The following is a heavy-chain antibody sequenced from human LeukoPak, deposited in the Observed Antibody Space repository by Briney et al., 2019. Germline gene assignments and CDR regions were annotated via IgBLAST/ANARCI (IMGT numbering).Heavy chain of an antibody. CDR1: GFTFTDYY. J-gene: IGHJ5*02. CDR3: ARSPDVVETWFDL. V-gene: IGHV3-11*03. CDR2: LSTSTTFI. D-gene: IGHD2-21*01. Sequence: PGGSLRLSCAASGFTFTDYYMSWIRQAPGKGLEWFSYLSTSTTFINYADSVRGRFTISRDNAKNSLYLQMNSLRAEDTAVYYCARSPDVVETWFDLWGQGTLVTVSS.